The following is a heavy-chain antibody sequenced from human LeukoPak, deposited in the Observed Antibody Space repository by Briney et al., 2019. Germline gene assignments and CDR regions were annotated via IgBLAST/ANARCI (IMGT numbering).Heavy chain of an antibody. CDR1: GFTFISYG. CDR2: IRYDGSIK. CDR3: ARDLSGVTGYTYGRGIDY. V-gene: IGHV3-30*02. D-gene: IGHD5-18*01. Sequence: PGGSLRLSCAASGFTFISYGMHWVRQAPGKGLEWVAFIRYDGSIKYYADSVKGRLTISRDNAKTSLYLQMNSLRAEDTAVYYCARDLSGVTGYTYGRGIDYWGQGTLVTVSS. J-gene: IGHJ4*02.